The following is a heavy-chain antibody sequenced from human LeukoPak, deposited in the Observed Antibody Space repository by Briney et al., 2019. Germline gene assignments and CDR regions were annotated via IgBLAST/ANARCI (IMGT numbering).Heavy chain of an antibody. CDR1: GGSLSGYY. CDR2: INHSGGT. V-gene: IGHV4-34*01. CDR3: ARHLGYSSDAFDI. Sequence: SETLSLTCAVYGGSLSGYYWSWVRQPPGKGLEWVGEINHSGGTNYNPSLKSRVTISLDTSKNHFSLRLSSVTAADTALYYCARHLGYSSDAFDIWGQGTMVTVSS. D-gene: IGHD6-13*01. J-gene: IGHJ3*02.